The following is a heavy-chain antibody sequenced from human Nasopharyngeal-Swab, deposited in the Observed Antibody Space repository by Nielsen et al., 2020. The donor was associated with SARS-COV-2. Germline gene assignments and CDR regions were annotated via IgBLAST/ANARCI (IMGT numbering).Heavy chain of an antibody. V-gene: IGHV1-69*01. D-gene: IGHD3-22*01. J-gene: IGHJ6*02. Sequence: WVRQAPGQGLEWVGGLIPVFGTTHYSQKFQDRLRVTADASTDTAYMELSSLRSDDTAVYYCARAMTYYYDGSGSPSYGLDVWGQGTTVTVSS. CDR2: LIPVFGTT. CDR3: ARAMTYYYDGSGSPSYGLDV.